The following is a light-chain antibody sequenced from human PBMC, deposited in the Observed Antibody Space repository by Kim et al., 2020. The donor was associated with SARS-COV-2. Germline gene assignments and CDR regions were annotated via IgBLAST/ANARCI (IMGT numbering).Light chain of an antibody. Sequence: GQSITISCTGNSSDVGSYNLVSWYQQHPGKAPKLMIYEVSKRPSGVSNRFSGSKSGNTASLTISGLQAEDEADYYCCSYAGSSIVVFGGGTQLTVL. CDR3: CSYAGSSIVV. J-gene: IGLJ2*01. CDR1: SSDVGSYNL. CDR2: EVS. V-gene: IGLV2-23*02.